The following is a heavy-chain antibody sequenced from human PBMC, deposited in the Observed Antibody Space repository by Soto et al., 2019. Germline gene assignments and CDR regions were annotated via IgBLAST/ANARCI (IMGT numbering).Heavy chain of an antibody. CDR1: RGTFNTSP. Sequence: QVQVAQSGAEVKKPGSSVRVSCQTSRGTFNTSPISWMRQAPGQGLEWLGDILPVFGLVNCAQQFQGRLSLSADEATTSMCMEASWLAPEDTALYFCATPLPTGRNYDFSSAPTASQYHYWLGGWGQGTTVIVSS. J-gene: IGHJ6*02. CDR2: ILPVFGLV. V-gene: IGHV1-69*01. D-gene: IGHD3-3*01. CDR3: ATPLPTGRNYDFSSAPTASQYHYWLGG.